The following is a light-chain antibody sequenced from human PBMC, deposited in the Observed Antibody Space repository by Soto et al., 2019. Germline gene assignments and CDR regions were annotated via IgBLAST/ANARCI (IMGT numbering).Light chain of an antibody. Sequence: DIQLTQSPSFLSASVGDRVTITCRASQGISSYLAWYQQKPGKAPKLLIYAASSLQSGVPSRFSGSGSGTESTLTISSLQREEFATYYCQQLKSYPLTFGGGTKVEIK. CDR1: QGISSY. CDR2: AAS. V-gene: IGKV1-9*01. CDR3: QQLKSYPLT. J-gene: IGKJ4*01.